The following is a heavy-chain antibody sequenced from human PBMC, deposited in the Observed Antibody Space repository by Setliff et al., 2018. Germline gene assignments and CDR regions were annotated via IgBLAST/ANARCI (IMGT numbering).Heavy chain of an antibody. CDR3: ARGSVTIFGVVLSNWFDP. V-gene: IGHV7-4-1*02. J-gene: IGHJ5*02. CDR1: GYTFTSYA. Sequence: ASVKVSCKASGYTFTSYAMNWVRQAPGQGLEWMGWINTNTGNPTYAQGFTGRFVFSLDTSVSTAYLQISSLKAEDTAVYYCARGSVTIFGVVLSNWFDPWGQGTLVTVPQ. D-gene: IGHD3-3*01. CDR2: INTNTGNP.